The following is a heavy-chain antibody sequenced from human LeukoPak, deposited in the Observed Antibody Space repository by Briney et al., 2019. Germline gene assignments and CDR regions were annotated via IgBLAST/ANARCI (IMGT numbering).Heavy chain of an antibody. D-gene: IGHD3/OR15-3a*01. CDR3: ARQTGSGLFILP. CDR2: IYHSGTT. V-gene: IGHV4-4*02. CDR1: GGSISSSNW. Sequence: PSETLSLTCAVSGGSISSSNWWIWVRQPPGKGLEWIGEIYHSGTTNYNPSLKSRVTISVDKSKNQFSLRLTSVTAADTAVYYCARQTGSGLFILPGGQGTLVTVSS. J-gene: IGHJ4*02.